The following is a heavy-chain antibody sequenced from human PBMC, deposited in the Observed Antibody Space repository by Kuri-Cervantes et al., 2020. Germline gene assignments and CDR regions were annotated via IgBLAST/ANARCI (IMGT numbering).Heavy chain of an antibody. CDR2: IYYSGST. Sequence: SETLSLTCTVSGGSISTTIYYWTWIRQPPGKGLEWIGSIYYSGSTYYNPSLKSRVTISVDTSKNQFSLKLSSVTAADTAVYYCARARYDSSGWTSDYWGQGTLVTVSS. D-gene: IGHD3-22*01. CDR3: ARARYDSSGWTSDY. J-gene: IGHJ4*02. V-gene: IGHV4-39*01. CDR1: GGSISTTIYY.